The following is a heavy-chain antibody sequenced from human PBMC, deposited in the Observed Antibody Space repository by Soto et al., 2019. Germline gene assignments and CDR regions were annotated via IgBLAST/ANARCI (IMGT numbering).Heavy chain of an antibody. V-gene: IGHV4-30-2*01. D-gene: IGHD5-12*01. CDR2: IYHSGST. J-gene: IGHJ4*02. CDR1: GGSISSGGYS. Sequence: PSETLSLTCAVSGGSISSGGYSWSWIRQPPWKGLEWIGYIYHSGSTYYNPSLKSRVTISVDRSKNQFSLKLSSVTAADTAVYYCAAGGGLPRYYWGQGTLVTVSS. CDR3: AAGGGLPRYY.